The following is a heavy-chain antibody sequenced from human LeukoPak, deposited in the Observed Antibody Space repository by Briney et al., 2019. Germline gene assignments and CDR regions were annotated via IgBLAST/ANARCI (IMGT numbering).Heavy chain of an antibody. CDR2: INPNNGGT. CDR1: GYTFTGYY. CDR3: ARGGKSELGTCDY. V-gene: IGHV1-2*02. D-gene: IGHD7-27*01. Sequence: ASVKVSCKASGYTFTGYYMHWVRQAPGQGLEWMGWINPNNGGTNYAQRFQGRVTMTTDTSISTAYMELSSLISDDTAVYYCARGGKSELGTCDYWGQGTLVTVSS. J-gene: IGHJ4*02.